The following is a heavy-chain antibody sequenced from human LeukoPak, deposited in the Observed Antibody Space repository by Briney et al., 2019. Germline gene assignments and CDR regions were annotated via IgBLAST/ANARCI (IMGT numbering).Heavy chain of an antibody. Sequence: PGGSLRLSCAASGFTASSNYMSWVRQAPGKGLEWVSLIYSGGGTYYADSVKGRFTISRANSKNTLYLQMNSLRAEDTAVYYCARGNPTSSGWDFDYWGQGTLVTVSS. V-gene: IGHV3-66*01. CDR3: ARGNPTSSGWDFDY. CDR2: IYSGGGT. D-gene: IGHD6-19*01. J-gene: IGHJ4*02. CDR1: GFTASSNY.